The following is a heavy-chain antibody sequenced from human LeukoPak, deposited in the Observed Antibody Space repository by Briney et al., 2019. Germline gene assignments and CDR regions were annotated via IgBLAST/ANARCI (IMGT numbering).Heavy chain of an antibody. J-gene: IGHJ5*02. Sequence: GESLKISCKGSGYSFTSYWIGWVRQAPGQGLEWMGRISTSNGDTNYAAKLQGRVTMTTDTSTSTVYMELGSLTFDDTAVYFCARDPYHRLGPPLDLWGQGTLVTVSS. V-gene: IGHV1-18*04. D-gene: IGHD1-14*01. CDR1: GYSFTSYW. CDR3: ARDPYHRLGPPLDL. CDR2: ISTSNGDT.